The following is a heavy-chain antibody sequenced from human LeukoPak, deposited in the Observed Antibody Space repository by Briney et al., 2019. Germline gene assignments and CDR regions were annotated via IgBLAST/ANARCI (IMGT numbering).Heavy chain of an antibody. D-gene: IGHD4-11*01. CDR3: ARSVPSLDYLFDS. V-gene: IGHV4-59*08. Sequence: PLETLSLTCTVSGGSISGYYWTWIRQLPGKGLEWIGYIYNSGITNYNPSLKSRVTVSVDTSKNQISLRLTSVTAADTAVYYCARSVPSLDYLFDSWGHGTLVTVSS. J-gene: IGHJ5*01. CDR2: IYNSGIT. CDR1: GGSISGYY.